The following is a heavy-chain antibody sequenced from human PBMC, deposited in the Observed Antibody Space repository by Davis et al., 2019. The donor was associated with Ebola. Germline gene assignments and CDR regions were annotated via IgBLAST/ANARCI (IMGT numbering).Heavy chain of an antibody. CDR1: GFTFSSYA. CDR2: ISGSGGST. D-gene: IGHD1-26*01. J-gene: IGHJ6*02. V-gene: IGHV3-23*01. CDR3: ARDPHSHGMDV. Sequence: GESLKISCAASGFTFSSYAMSWVRQAPGKGLEWVSAISGSGGSTYYADSVKGRFTISRDNSKNTLYLQMNSLRAEDTAVYYCARDPHSHGMDVWGQGTTVTVSS.